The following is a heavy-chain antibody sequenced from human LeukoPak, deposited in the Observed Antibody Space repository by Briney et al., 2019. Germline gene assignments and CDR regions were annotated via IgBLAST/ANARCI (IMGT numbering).Heavy chain of an antibody. D-gene: IGHD2-2*01. Sequence: SETLSLTCAVYGGSFSGYYCSWIRQPPGKGLEWIGEINHSGSTNYNPSLKSRVTISVDTSKNQFSLKLSSVPAADTAVYYCARVVVVPAALDYWGQGALVTVSS. CDR2: INHSGST. CDR3: ARVVVVPAALDY. J-gene: IGHJ4*02. CDR1: GGSFSGYY. V-gene: IGHV4-34*01.